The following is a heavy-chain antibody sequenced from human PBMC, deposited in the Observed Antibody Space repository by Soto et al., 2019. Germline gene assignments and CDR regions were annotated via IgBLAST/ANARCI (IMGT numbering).Heavy chain of an antibody. V-gene: IGHV1-69*11. CDR2: ILPMLHTT. Sequence: SVKLSCKASGGTFSSFAVSWVRQAPGQGLGWMGRILPMLHTTNYAQKFQGRVTITADESTSTAYMELSSLRSEDTAVYYCASQNPMSIEAPTNAFDIWGQGTMVTVSS. D-gene: IGHD6-6*01. CDR1: GGTFSSFA. CDR3: ASQNPMSIEAPTNAFDI. J-gene: IGHJ3*02.